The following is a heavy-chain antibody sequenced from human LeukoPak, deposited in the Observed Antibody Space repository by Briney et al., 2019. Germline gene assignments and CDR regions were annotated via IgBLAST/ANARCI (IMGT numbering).Heavy chain of an antibody. CDR3: ARAPIGRDAFDI. CDR2: IYYSGST. Sequence: SETLSLTCTVSGGSISSYYWSWIRQPPGKGLEWTGYIYYSGSTNYNPSLKSRVTISVDTSKNQFSLKLSSVTAADTAVYYCARAPIGRDAFDIWGQGTMVTVSS. J-gene: IGHJ3*02. CDR1: GGSISSYY. V-gene: IGHV4-59*01. D-gene: IGHD3-10*01.